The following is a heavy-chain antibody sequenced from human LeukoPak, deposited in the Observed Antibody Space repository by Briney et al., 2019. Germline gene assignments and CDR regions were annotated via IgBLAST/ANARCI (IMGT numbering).Heavy chain of an antibody. CDR3: ARANDYGDYCGY. D-gene: IGHD4-17*01. CDR2: IYHSGST. V-gene: IGHV4-38-2*02. CDR1: GASISSGYY. Sequence: PSETLSLTCTVSGASISSGYYWGWIRQPPGKGLEWIGSIYHSGSTYYNPSLKSRVTISVDTSKNQFSLKLTSVTAADTAVYYCARANDYGDYCGYWGQGTLVTVSS. J-gene: IGHJ4*02.